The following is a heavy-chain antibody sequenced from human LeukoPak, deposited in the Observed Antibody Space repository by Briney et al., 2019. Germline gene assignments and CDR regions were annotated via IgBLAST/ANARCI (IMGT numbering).Heavy chain of an antibody. CDR3: ATAVAGPPFDY. V-gene: IGHV3-53*01. J-gene: IGHJ4*02. CDR2: IYSADST. Sequence: GGSLRLSCAASGFTVSTNYMSWVRQAPGKGLEWVSVIYSADSTYYADSVKGRFTVSRDNSKNTLYPQMNSLRAEDTAVYYCATAVAGPPFDYWGQGTLVTVSS. CDR1: GFTVSTNY. D-gene: IGHD6-19*01.